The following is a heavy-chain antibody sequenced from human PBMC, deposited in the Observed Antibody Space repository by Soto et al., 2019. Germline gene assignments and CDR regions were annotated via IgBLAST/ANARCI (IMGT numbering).Heavy chain of an antibody. V-gene: IGHV1-69*13. D-gene: IGHD1-26*01. CDR3: AFSGSPDRWYYFDY. CDR2: IIPIFGTA. CDR1: GGTFSSYA. Sequence: GASVKVSCKASGGTFSSYAISWVRQAPGQGLEWMGGIIPIFGTANYAQKFQGRVTITADESTSTAYMELSSLRSEDTAVYYCAFSGSPDRWYYFDYWGQGTLVTVSS. J-gene: IGHJ4*02.